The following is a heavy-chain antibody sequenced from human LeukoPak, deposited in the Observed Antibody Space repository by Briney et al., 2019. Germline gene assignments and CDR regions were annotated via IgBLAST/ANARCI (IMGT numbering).Heavy chain of an antibody. Sequence: ASVEVSCKASGYTFTSYAMNWVRQAPGQGLEWMGWINTNTGNPTYAQGFTGRFVFSLDTSVSTAYLQISSLKAEDTAVYYCASTSRGDYYYYYYMDVWGKGTTVTVSS. V-gene: IGHV7-4-1*02. CDR2: INTNTGNP. J-gene: IGHJ6*03. D-gene: IGHD2-21*02. CDR3: ASTSRGDYYYYYYMDV. CDR1: GYTFTSYA.